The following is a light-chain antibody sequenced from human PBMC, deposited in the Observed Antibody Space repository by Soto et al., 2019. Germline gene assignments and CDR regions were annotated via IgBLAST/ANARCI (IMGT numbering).Light chain of an antibody. Sequence: DIQMTQSPYTLSASVGDRVTITCRASRSISKYLAWYQQNPGKAPKLLLYKAFTLETGVPSTFSGSGSGTEFTLTISSLQPDDFATYCCQKYNSIPLNFGGGTQGEIQ. V-gene: IGKV1-5*03. CDR3: QKYNSIPLN. CDR2: KAF. CDR1: RSISKY. J-gene: IGKJ4*01.